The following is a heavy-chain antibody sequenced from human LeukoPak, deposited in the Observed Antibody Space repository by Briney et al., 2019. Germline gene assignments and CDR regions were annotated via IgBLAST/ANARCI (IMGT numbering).Heavy chain of an antibody. CDR3: TTLGYHLDS. D-gene: IGHD3-22*01. J-gene: IGHJ4*02. CDR1: GFAFSPYE. Sequence: QRLRRLASGFAFSPYEMNWVREARGKGLEWGSYIAGSDTTTYYAVSVKGRFTIFRDNAKTSLYLQMNSLRAEDTALYYCTTLGYHLDSWGQGTLVTVSS. V-gene: IGHV3-48*03. CDR2: IAGSDTTT.